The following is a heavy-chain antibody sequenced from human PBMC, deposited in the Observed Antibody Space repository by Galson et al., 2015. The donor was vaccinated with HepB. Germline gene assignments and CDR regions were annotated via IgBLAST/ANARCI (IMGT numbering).Heavy chain of an antibody. CDR2: ISGSGGST. J-gene: IGHJ4*02. CDR1: GFTFSGYA. CDR3: AKAGGYSYGYFDY. Sequence: SLRLSCAASGFTFSGYAMSWVRQAPGKGLEWVSAISGSGGSTYYADSVKGRFTISRDNSKNTLYLQMNSLRAEDTAVYYCAKAGGYSYGYFDYWGQGTLVTVSS. V-gene: IGHV3-23*01. D-gene: IGHD5-18*01.